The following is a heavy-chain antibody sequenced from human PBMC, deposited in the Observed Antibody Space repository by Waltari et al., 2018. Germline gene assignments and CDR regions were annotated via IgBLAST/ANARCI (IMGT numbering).Heavy chain of an antibody. D-gene: IGHD3-10*01. CDR1: GGSISSYS. V-gene: IGHV4-59*01. CDR3: ARDDPFRWFDP. J-gene: IGHJ5*02. CDR2: IYYSGST. Sequence: QVQLQESGPGLVKPSETLSLTCTGAGGSISSYSWSWIRQPPGKGLEWIGYIYYSGSTNYNPSLKSRVTISVDTSKNQFSLKLSSVTAADTAVYYCARDDPFRWFDPWGQGTLVTVSS.